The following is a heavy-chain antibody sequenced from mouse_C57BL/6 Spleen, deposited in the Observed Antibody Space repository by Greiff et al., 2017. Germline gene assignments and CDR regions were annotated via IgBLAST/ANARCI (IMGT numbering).Heavy chain of an antibody. D-gene: IGHD2-14*01. CDR1: GYTFTSYG. V-gene: IGHV1-81*01. J-gene: IGHJ2*01. Sequence: VQLQQPGAELARPGASVKLSCKASGYTFTSYGISWVKQRTGQGLEWIGEIYPTSGDTYYNEKFKGKATLTADKSSSTAYMELRSLTSADSAVXYCGRGYRDVEYWGQGTTLTVSS. CDR3: GRGYRDVEY. CDR2: IYPTSGDT.